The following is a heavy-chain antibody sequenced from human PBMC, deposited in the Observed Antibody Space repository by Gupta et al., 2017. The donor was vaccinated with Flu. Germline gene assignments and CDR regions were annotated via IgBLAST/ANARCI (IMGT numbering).Heavy chain of an antibody. J-gene: IGHJ6*02. CDR1: GFTFSSYA. Sequence: EVQLLESGGGLVQPGGSLRLSCAASGFTFSSYAMSWVRQAPGKGLEWVSAISGSGGSTYYADSVKGRFTISRDNSKNTLYLQMNSLRAEDTAVYYCETNDILTGSYYYYYYGMDVWGQGTTVTVSS. CDR3: ETNDILTGSYYYYYYGMDV. V-gene: IGHV3-23*01. D-gene: IGHD3-9*01. CDR2: ISGSGGST.